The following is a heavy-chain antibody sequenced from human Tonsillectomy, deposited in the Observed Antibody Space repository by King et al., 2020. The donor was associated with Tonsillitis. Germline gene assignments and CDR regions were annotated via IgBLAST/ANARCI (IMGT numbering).Heavy chain of an antibody. CDR1: GFTFSSYV. Sequence: VQLVESGGGLVQPGGSQRLSCAASGFTFSSYVMSWVRQAPGKGLEWVSAISGSGGSTYYADSVKGRLTISRDNSRNTLYLQMNTLRAEDTAVYYCAKVNLWFDYWDYWGQGTLVTVSS. CDR2: ISGSGGST. J-gene: IGHJ4*02. D-gene: IGHD3-10*01. V-gene: IGHV3-23*04. CDR3: AKVNLWFDYWDY.